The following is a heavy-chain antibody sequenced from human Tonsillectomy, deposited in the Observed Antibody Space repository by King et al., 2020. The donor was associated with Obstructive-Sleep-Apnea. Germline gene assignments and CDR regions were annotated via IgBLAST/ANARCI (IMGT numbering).Heavy chain of an antibody. CDR1: GFTFSSYA. J-gene: IGHJ4*02. Sequence: VQLVESGGGVVQPGRSLRLSCAASGFTFSSYAMHWVRQAPGKGLEWEAVISYDGSNKYYADSVKGRFTISRDNSKNTLYLQMNSLRAEDTAVYYCARGNYDSSGYYLEGLVDYWGQGTLVTVSS. CDR2: ISYDGSNK. V-gene: IGHV3-30-3*01. CDR3: ARGNYDSSGYYLEGLVDY. D-gene: IGHD3-22*01.